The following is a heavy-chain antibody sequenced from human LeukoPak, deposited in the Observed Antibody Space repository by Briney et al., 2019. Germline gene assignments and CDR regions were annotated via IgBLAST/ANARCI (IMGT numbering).Heavy chain of an antibody. CDR2: IRYDGSNK. CDR1: GFTFSSYG. J-gene: IGHJ6*03. CDR3: AKRTPHADTGTNYYYYMDV. D-gene: IGHD5-18*01. V-gene: IGHV3-30*02. Sequence: PGGSLRLSCAASGFTFSSYGMHCVRQAPGKGLEWGAFIRYDGSNKYCADSVKGRFTISRDNSKNTLYLQMNSLRAEDTAVYYCAKRTPHADTGTNYYYYMDVWGKGTTVTVSS.